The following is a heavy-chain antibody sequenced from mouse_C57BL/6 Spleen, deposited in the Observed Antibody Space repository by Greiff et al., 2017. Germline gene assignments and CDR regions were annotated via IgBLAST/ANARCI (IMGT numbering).Heavy chain of an antibody. V-gene: IGHV2-4*01. CDR1: GFSLTSYG. Sequence: QVQLQQPGPGLVQPSQSLSITCTVSGFSLTSYGVHWVRQPPGKGLEWLGVIWSGGSTDYNAAFISRLSISKDNSKSQVFFKMNSLQADDTAIYYCAKDDYYSYDGAMDYWGQGTSVTVSS. J-gene: IGHJ4*01. D-gene: IGHD2-12*01. CDR3: AKDDYYSYDGAMDY. CDR2: IWSGGST.